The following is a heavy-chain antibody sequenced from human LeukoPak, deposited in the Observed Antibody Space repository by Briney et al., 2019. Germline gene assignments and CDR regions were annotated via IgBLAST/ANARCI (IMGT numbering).Heavy chain of an antibody. CDR3: ARRPGNWFDP. CDR1: GGSISSSSYY. J-gene: IGHJ5*02. CDR2: IYYSGST. V-gene: IGHV4-39*01. Sequence: PSETLSLTCTVSGGSISSSSYYWGWIRQPPGKGLEWIGSIYYSGSTYYNPSLKSRVTISVDTSKNQFFLKLSSVTAADTAVYYCARRPGNWFDPWGQGTLVTVSS.